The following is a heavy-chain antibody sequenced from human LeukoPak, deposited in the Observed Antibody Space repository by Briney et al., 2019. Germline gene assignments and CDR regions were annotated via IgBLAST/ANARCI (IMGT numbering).Heavy chain of an antibody. CDR1: GFTFSDYY. V-gene: IGHV3-11*04. CDR3: ARDSDSSSWSPFDY. J-gene: IGHJ4*02. Sequence: GGSLRLSCAASGFTFSDYYMSWVRQAPGKGLEWVSYISSSGSTIYYADSVKGRFTISRDNAKNSLYLQMNSLRAEDTAVYYCARDSDSSSWSPFDYWGQGTLVTVSS. D-gene: IGHD6-13*01. CDR2: ISSSGSTI.